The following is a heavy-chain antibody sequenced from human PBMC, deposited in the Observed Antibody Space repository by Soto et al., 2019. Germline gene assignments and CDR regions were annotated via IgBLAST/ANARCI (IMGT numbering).Heavy chain of an antibody. V-gene: IGHV4-59*03. D-gene: IGHD3-10*01. CDR3: VRDPDHGALDY. Sequence: PSETQSLTCTVSGGSISSYYWSWIRQPPGKGLEWIGYIYYSGSTGSTNYNPSLKSRFTISRDNAKNSLYLQMNGLREDDTAVYYCVRDPDHGALDYWGRGTLVTVSS. J-gene: IGHJ4*02. CDR2: IYYSGSTGST. CDR1: GGSISSYY.